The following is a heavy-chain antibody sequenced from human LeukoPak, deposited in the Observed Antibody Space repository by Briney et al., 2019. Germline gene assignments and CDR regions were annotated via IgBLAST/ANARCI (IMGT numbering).Heavy chain of an antibody. D-gene: IGHD4-17*01. CDR1: GFTVSSNY. V-gene: IGHV3-53*01. CDR2: IYSGGST. J-gene: IGHJ3*02. Sequence: GGSLRLSCAASGFTVSSNYMSWVRQAPGKGLEWVSVIYSGGSTYYADSVKGRFSISRDNSKNTLYLQMNGLRAEDTAVYYCRKGTTVNIWGQGTMVTVSS. CDR3: RKGTTVNI.